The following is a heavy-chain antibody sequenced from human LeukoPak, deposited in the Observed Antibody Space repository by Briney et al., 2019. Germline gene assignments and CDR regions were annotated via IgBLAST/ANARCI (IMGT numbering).Heavy chain of an antibody. V-gene: IGHV5-51*01. CDR3: ARRATGTGDAFDI. CDR2: IYPGDSDT. J-gene: IGHJ3*02. D-gene: IGHD4-17*01. Sequence: GESLKISCKGSGYSFTSYWIGWVRQMPGKGLEWMGIIYPGDSDTRYSPSFQGQVTISADKSISTAYLQWSSLKASDTAMCYCARRATGTGDAFDIWGQGTMVTVSS. CDR1: GYSFTSYW.